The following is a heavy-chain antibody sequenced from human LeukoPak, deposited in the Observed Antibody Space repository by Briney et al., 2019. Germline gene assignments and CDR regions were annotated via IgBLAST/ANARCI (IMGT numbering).Heavy chain of an antibody. Sequence: SETLSLTCAVYGGSFSGYYWSWIRQPPGKGLEWIGEINHSGSTYYNPSLKSRVTISVDTSKNQFSLKLSSVTAADTAVYYCARQTAAAGDYWGQGTLVTVSS. V-gene: IGHV4-34*01. D-gene: IGHD6-13*01. CDR1: GGSFSGYY. J-gene: IGHJ4*02. CDR3: ARQTAAAGDY. CDR2: INHSGST.